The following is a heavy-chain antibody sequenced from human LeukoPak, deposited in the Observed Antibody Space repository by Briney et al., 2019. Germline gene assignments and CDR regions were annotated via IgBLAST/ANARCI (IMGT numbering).Heavy chain of an antibody. V-gene: IGHV3-33*01. J-gene: IGHJ4*02. D-gene: IGHD3-22*01. Sequence: GGSLRLSCAASGFTFSGDGMHGVRRAPGKGLEWGAVIWYDGSNKYYADSVKGRFTISRDNSKNTLYLQMNSLRAADTAVYYCARYYYDSSGYYYADYWGQGTLVTVSS. CDR1: GFTFSGDG. CDR2: IWYDGSNK. CDR3: ARYYYDSSGYYYADY.